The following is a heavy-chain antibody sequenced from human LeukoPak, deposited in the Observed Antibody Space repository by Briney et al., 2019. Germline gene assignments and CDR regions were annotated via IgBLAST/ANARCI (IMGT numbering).Heavy chain of an antibody. D-gene: IGHD6-13*01. V-gene: IGHV1-2*02. CDR3: ARGTSNWSTRFPS. CDR1: GYTFTNFY. Sequence: ASVKVSCTASGYTFTNFYTHWVRQAPGQGLEWMGWINPDSGDSNSTQHFQGRVTMTRDTSISTAYMELSGLRSDDTAVYYCARGTSNWSTRFPSWGQGTLVTVSS. CDR2: INPDSGDS. J-gene: IGHJ5*02.